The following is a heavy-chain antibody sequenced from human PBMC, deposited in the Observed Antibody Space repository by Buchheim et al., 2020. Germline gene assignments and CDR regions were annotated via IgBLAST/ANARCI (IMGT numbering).Heavy chain of an antibody. CDR2: IDGSSSNL. Sequence: EVQLVESVGGLVQPGGSLRLSCADSGFVLRSNAMYWVRQAPGKGLEWVSYIDGSSSNLYYTDSVKGRFTLSRDNAKNSLYLQMNSLRDEDTAVYYCARSGGWELAGLDCWGQGTL. V-gene: IGHV3-48*02. CDR1: GFVLRSNA. D-gene: IGHD1-26*01. CDR3: ARSGGWELAGLDC. J-gene: IGHJ4*02.